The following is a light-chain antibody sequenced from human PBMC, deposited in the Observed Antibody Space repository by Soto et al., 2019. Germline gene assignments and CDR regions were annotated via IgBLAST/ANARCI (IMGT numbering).Light chain of an antibody. V-gene: IGKV3-15*01. J-gene: IGKJ1*01. Sequence: EIVMTQSPATLSVSPGERATLSCRASQSVSSNLAWYQQKPGQAPRLLIYGASTRATGIPARFSGSGSGTELTLTISSLQSEDFAVYSCQQYNNWPWTFGQGTKVEIK. CDR3: QQYNNWPWT. CDR2: GAS. CDR1: QSVSSN.